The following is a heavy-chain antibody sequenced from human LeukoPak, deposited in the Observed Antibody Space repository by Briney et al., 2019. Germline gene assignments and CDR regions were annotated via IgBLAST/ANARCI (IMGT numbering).Heavy chain of an antibody. CDR2: ISGSGGST. J-gene: IGHJ4*02. V-gene: IGHV3-23*01. CDR1: GFTFSSYA. D-gene: IGHD2-2*01. CDR3: AKASNGYQLFEPLDY. Sequence: PGGSLRLSCAASGFTFSSYAMSWVRQAPGKGLEWVSAISGSGGSTYYADSVKGRFTISRDNSKNTLYLQMNSLRAEDTAVYYCAKASNGYQLFEPLDYWGQGTLVTVSS.